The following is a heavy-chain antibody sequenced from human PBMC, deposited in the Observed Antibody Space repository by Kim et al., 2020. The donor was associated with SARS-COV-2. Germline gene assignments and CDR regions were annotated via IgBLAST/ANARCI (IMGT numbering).Heavy chain of an antibody. CDR3: TRVLGSEPNY. CDR2: VNADGSNK. CDR1: GFTFNNYW. Sequence: GGSLRLSCASSGFTFNNYWMHWVRQAPGKGLMWVSYVNADGSNKGYADSVKGLFTISRDNAKNTLYLQMKSLRVEDTAGYDCTRVLGSEPNYWGQGSRV. V-gene: IGHV3-74*01. J-gene: IGHJ4*01. D-gene: IGHD1-1*01.